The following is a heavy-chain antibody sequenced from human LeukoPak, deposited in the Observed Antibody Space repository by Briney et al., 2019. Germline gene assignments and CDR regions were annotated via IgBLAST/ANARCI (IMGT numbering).Heavy chain of an antibody. J-gene: IGHJ2*01. CDR3: ARGRGVAARPNWYFDL. Sequence: GGSLRLSCAASGFIFSSYGMHWVRQAPGKGLEWVAVISYDGSNKYYADSVKGRFTISRDNSKNTLYLQMNSLRAEDTAVYYCARGRGVAARPNWYFDLWGRGTLVTVSS. D-gene: IGHD6-6*01. CDR2: ISYDGSNK. CDR1: GFIFSSYG. V-gene: IGHV3-30*12.